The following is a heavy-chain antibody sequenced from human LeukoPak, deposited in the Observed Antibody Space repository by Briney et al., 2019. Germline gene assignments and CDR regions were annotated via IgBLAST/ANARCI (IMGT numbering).Heavy chain of an antibody. V-gene: IGHV7-4-1*02. CDR1: GYTFTSYA. CDR2: INTNTGNP. CDR3: AREGPAERFWDDAFDI. Sequence: ASVKVSCKASGYTFTSYAMNWVRQAPGQGLEWMGWINTNTGNPTYAQGFTGRFVFSLDTSVSTAYLQISSLKAEDTAVYYCAREGPAERFWDDAFDIWGQGTMVTVSS. J-gene: IGHJ3*02. D-gene: IGHD3-3*01.